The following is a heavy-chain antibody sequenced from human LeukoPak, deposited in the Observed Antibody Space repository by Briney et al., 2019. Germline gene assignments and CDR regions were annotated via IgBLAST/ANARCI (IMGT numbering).Heavy chain of an antibody. CDR2: ISWNSDNI. J-gene: IGHJ5*02. Sequence: GGSLRLSCAASGFAFDDYAMQWVRQAPGKGLEWVSGISWNSDNIGYADSVKGRFTISRDNAKNSLYLQMNSLRVEDTAFYFCAGRIVAVGSVGLHFDPWGQGTLVTVSS. CDR1: GFAFDDYA. CDR3: AGRIVAVGSVGLHFDP. V-gene: IGHV3-9*01. D-gene: IGHD6-13*01.